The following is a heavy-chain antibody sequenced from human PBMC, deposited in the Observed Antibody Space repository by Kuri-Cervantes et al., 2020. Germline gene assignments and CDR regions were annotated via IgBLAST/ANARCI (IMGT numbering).Heavy chain of an antibody. CDR2: IYHSGST. Sequence: SETLSLTCAVSGYSISSDYYWGWIRQPPGKGLEWIGSIYHSGSTYYNPSLKSRVTISVDTSKNQFFLQLTSVTFEDTALYYCARDGGRNGWLDPWGQGTLVTVPQ. CDR1: GYSISSDYY. J-gene: IGHJ5*02. D-gene: IGHD1-26*01. CDR3: ARDGGRNGWLDP. V-gene: IGHV4-38-2*02.